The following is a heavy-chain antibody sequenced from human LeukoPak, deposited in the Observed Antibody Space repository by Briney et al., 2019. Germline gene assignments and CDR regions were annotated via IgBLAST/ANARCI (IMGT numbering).Heavy chain of an antibody. CDR2: IYTSGST. CDR1: GGSISSGSYY. CDR3: ARVAVAGFEYYFDY. V-gene: IGHV4-61*02. Sequence: SETLSLTCTVSGGSISSGSYYWSWIRQPAGKGLEWIGRIYTSGSTNYNPSLKSRVTISVDTSKNQFSLKLSSVTAADTAVYYCARVAVAGFEYYFDYWGQGTLVTVSS. J-gene: IGHJ4*02. D-gene: IGHD6-19*01.